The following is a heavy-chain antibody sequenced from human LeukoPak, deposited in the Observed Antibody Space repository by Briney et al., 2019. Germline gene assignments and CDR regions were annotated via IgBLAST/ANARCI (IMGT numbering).Heavy chain of an antibody. D-gene: IGHD4-17*01. Sequence: GGSLRLSCAASGFTFSSYSMNWVRQAPGKGLEWVSYISSSSSTIYYADSVKGRFTISRDNAKNSLYLQMNSLRAEDTALYYCARDRVDYGDYLFPFPDYWGQGTLVTVSS. CDR2: ISSSSSTI. CDR1: GFTFSSYS. J-gene: IGHJ4*02. CDR3: ARDRVDYGDYLFPFPDY. V-gene: IGHV3-48*01.